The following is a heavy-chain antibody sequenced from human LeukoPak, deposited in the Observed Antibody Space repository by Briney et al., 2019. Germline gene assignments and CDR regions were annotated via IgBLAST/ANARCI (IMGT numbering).Heavy chain of an antibody. CDR1: GYTFSSHD. D-gene: IGHD2-2*02. J-gene: IGHJ4*02. CDR3: ARGTPYCSSASCYNY. CDR2: MNPNSGNA. Sequence: GASVKVSCKASGYTFSSHDINWVRQAPGQGLEWMGWMNPNSGNAGYAQRFQGRVTMTRDTSISTAYSELSSLRSEDTAVYYCARGTPYCSSASCYNYWGQGTLVTVSS. V-gene: IGHV1-8*01.